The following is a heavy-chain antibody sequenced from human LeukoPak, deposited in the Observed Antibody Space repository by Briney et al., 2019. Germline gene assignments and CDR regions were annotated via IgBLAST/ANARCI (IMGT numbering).Heavy chain of an antibody. CDR3: AKDGSSWPDEYFQQ. CDR2: ISGSGGST. V-gene: IGHV3-23*01. D-gene: IGHD6-13*01. CDR1: GFTFSSYA. J-gene: IGHJ1*01. Sequence: PGGSLRLSCAASGFTFSSYAMSWVRQAPGKGLEWVSGISGSGGSTYYADSVKGHFTISRDNSKNTVYLQMNSLRAEDTAVYYCAKDGSSWPDEYFQQWGQGTLVTVSS.